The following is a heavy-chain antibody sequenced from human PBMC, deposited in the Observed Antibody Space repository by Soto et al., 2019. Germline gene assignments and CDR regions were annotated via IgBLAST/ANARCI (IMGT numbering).Heavy chain of an antibody. Sequence: VQLVESGGGLVQPGGSLRLSCTGSGLTVQDYAMHWVRQAPGKGLEWVSGIYWNSDRIDYADSVRGRFTVSRDNARNSLYLQMNSLTTEDTTYYYCGKDISAGGMDVWGRGIMVTVSS. CDR2: IYWNSDRI. CDR1: GLTVQDYA. CDR3: GKDISAGGMDV. J-gene: IGHJ6*04. D-gene: IGHD6-13*01. V-gene: IGHV3-9*01.